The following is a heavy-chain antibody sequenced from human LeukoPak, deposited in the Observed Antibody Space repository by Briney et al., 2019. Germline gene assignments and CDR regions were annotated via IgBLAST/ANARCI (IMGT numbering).Heavy chain of an antibody. V-gene: IGHV3-23*01. D-gene: IGHD3-10*01. CDR2: VSGGGGTT. J-gene: IGHJ4*02. Sequence: GGSLRLSCAASGFTFSNYAVNWVRQAPGEGLEWVSSVSGGGGTTYYADSVKGRFTISRDNSKSTVFLQMNSLRAEDTAVYYCATSAFHYGSGSQYYFDYWGQGTLVTVSS. CDR1: GFTFSNYA. CDR3: ATSAFHYGSGSQYYFDY.